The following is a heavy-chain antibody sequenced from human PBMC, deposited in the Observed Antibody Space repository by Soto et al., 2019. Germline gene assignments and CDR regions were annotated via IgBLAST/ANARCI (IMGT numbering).Heavy chain of an antibody. J-gene: IGHJ4*02. V-gene: IGHV4-34*01. Sequence: QVQLQQWGAGLLKPSETLSLTCAVYGGSFSGYYWNSIRQPPGKGLEWIGEINHSGSTNYNPSLKSRVTISVDTSNNQFSLKLSSVTAADTAMYYCARRPGARFDYWGQGTLVTVSS. CDR3: ARRPGARFDY. D-gene: IGHD3-10*01. CDR2: INHSGST. CDR1: GGSFSGYY.